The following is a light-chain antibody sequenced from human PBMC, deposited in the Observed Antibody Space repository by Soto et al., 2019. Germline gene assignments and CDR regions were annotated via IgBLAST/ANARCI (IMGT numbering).Light chain of an antibody. CDR1: SSNIGNNY. CDR2: ENN. J-gene: IGLJ1*01. Sequence: QSVRTRPPSVSAAPGQKVTISCSGSSSNIGNNYVSWYQQLPGTAPKLLIYENNRRPSGIPDRFSGSKSGTSATLGITGLQTGVEADYYCGTWDSSLSGYAFGTGSKVTVL. V-gene: IGLV1-51*02. CDR3: GTWDSSLSGYA.